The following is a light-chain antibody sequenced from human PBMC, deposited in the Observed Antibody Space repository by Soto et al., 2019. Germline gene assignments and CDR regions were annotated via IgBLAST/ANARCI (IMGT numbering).Light chain of an antibody. CDR2: GAS. J-gene: IGKJ4*01. CDR1: RSVSSN. V-gene: IGKV3-15*01. Sequence: EIVMTQSPATLSVSPGERATLSCRASRSVSSNLAWYQQKPGQAPRLLMYGASTRATGIPARFSGSGSGTDFTLTISSLEPEDFAVYYCQQRSNWPPVFGGGTKVEIK. CDR3: QQRSNWPPV.